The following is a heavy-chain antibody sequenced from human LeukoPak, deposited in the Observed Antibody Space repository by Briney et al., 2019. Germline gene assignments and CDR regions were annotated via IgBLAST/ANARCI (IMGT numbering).Heavy chain of an antibody. Sequence: GGSLRLSCAASGLTFSRYGMHWVREAPGKGLEWVTAISYEGSNKYYADSVKGRFTISRDNAQNSLYLQMNSLRAEDTAVYYCADLGITMIGGLWGKGPTVTISS. CDR3: ADLGITMIGGL. D-gene: IGHD3-10*02. CDR1: GLTFSRYG. CDR2: ISYEGSNK. J-gene: IGHJ6*04. V-gene: IGHV3-30*04.